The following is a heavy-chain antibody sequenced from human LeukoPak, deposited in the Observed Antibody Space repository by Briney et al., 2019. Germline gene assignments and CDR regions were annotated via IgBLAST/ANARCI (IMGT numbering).Heavy chain of an antibody. Sequence: SETLSLTCTVSGGSISSYYWSWIRQPPGKGLEWIGYIYYSGSTNYNPSLKSRVTISVDTSKNQFSLKLSSVTAADTAVYYCARDKRGYSYGFDYWGQGTLVTVSS. CDR1: GGSISSYY. CDR2: IYYSGST. D-gene: IGHD5-18*01. J-gene: IGHJ4*02. CDR3: ARDKRGYSYGFDY. V-gene: IGHV4-59*12.